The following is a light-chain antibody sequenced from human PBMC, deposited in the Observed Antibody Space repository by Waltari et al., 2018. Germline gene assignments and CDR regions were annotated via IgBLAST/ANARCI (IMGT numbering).Light chain of an antibody. CDR1: SSDIGGYDY. CDR3: SSYTRRNTPSSV. CDR2: EVT. J-gene: IGLJ1*01. V-gene: IGLV2-14*01. Sequence: QSALTQPASVSGSPGQSITISCTGTSSDIGGYDYVSWYQQHPGKAPKLLIYEVTNRPSGVSNRFSGSKSGNTAPLAISGLQPEDEADYYCSSYTRRNTPSSVFGTGTQVTVL.